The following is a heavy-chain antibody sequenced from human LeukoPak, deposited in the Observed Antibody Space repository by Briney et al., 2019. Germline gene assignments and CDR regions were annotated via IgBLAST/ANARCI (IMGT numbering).Heavy chain of an antibody. D-gene: IGHD3-3*01. CDR1: GFTFSSYA. V-gene: IGHV3-23*01. Sequence: GGSLRLSCAASGFTFSSYAMSWVRQAPGKGLEWASAISGSGGSTYYADSVRGRFTISRDNSKNTLYLQMNSLRAEDTAVYYCAKSPTLLPLYYFDYWGQGTLVTVSS. CDR2: ISGSGGST. J-gene: IGHJ4*02. CDR3: AKSPTLLPLYYFDY.